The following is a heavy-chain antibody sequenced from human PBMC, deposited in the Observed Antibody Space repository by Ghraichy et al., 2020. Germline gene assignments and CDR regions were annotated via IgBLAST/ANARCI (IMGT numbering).Heavy chain of an antibody. Sequence: GGSLRLSCAASGFTVSSNYMSWVRQAPGKGLEWVSVIYSGGSTYYADSVKGRFTISRDNSKNTLYLQMNSLRAEDTAVYYCARDRTGAPSAVAGPEIYYYYYYMDVWGKGTTVTVSS. D-gene: IGHD6-19*01. J-gene: IGHJ6*03. CDR1: GFTVSSNY. CDR3: ARDRTGAPSAVAGPEIYYYYYYMDV. CDR2: IYSGGST. V-gene: IGHV3-53*01.